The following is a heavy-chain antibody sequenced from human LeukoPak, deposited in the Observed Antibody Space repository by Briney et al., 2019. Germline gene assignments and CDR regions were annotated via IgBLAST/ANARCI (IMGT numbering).Heavy chain of an antibody. Sequence: GASVKVSCKASGYTFTSYGISWVRQAPGQGLEWMGWISAYSGNTNYAQKLQGRVTMTTDTSTSTAYMELRSLRSDDTAVYCCARDTGIAAAAPRWFDPWGQGTLVTVSS. CDR1: GYTFTSYG. CDR3: ARDTGIAAAAPRWFDP. J-gene: IGHJ5*02. D-gene: IGHD6-13*01. CDR2: ISAYSGNT. V-gene: IGHV1-18*04.